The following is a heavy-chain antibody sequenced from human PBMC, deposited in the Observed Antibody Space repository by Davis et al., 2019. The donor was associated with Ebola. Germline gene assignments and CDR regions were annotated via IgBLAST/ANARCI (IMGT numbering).Heavy chain of an antibody. CDR3: ARGIYDRAGSLDY. CDR1: GFTVSSNY. V-gene: IGHV3-66*01. D-gene: IGHD5/OR15-5a*01. CDR2: IYSGGST. Sequence: PGGSLRLSCAASGFTVSSNYMSWVRQAPGKGLEWVSVIYSGGSTYYADSVKGRFTISRDNSKNTLYLQMNSLRAEDTAVYYCARGIYDRAGSLDYWGQGTLVTVSS. J-gene: IGHJ4*02.